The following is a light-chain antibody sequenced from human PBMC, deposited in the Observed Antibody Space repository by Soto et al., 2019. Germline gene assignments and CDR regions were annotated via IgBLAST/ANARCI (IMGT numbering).Light chain of an antibody. Sequence: QSALTQPASVSGSPGQSITISCTGTSSDVGGYNYVSWYQQHPGKAPKLMIYDVSNRPSGVSNRFSGSKSGNTASLTISGLQAEGEADYYCSSYTSSSTLEIGGGTKLTVL. CDR1: SSDVGGYNY. CDR3: SSYTSSSTLE. CDR2: DVS. V-gene: IGLV2-14*01. J-gene: IGLJ2*01.